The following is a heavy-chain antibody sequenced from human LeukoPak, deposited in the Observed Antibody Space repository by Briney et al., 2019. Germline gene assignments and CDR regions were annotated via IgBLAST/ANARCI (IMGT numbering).Heavy chain of an antibody. CDR2: IYYSGST. Sequence: PSETLSLTCTDSGGSISSYYWSWIRQPPGKGLEWIGYIYYSGSTNYNPSLKSRVTISVDTSKNQFSLKLSSVTAADTAVYYCARTAGSGSYYPLDYWGQGTLVTVSS. D-gene: IGHD3-10*01. CDR1: GGSISSYY. J-gene: IGHJ4*02. CDR3: ARTAGSGSYYPLDY. V-gene: IGHV4-59*01.